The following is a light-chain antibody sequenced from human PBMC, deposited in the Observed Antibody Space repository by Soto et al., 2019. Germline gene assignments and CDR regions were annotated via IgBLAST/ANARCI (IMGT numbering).Light chain of an antibody. CDR2: AAS. J-gene: IGKJ1*01. V-gene: IGKV1-39*01. CDR3: QQYGS. Sequence: DIQMTQSPSSLSASVGDRVTITCRASQRISIYLNWYQEKPGKAPKLLIYAASSLQSGVPSRFSGSGSGTDFTLTISRLEPEDFAVYYCQQYGSFGQGTKVDI. CDR1: QRISIY.